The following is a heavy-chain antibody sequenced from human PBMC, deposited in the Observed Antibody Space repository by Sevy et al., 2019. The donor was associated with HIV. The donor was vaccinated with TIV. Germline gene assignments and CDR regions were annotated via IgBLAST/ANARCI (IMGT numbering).Heavy chain of an antibody. D-gene: IGHD1-26*01. CDR3: ARVGATVRDAFDI. V-gene: IGHV3-7*01. CDR2: IKQDGSEK. CDR1: GFTFSSYW. J-gene: IGHJ3*02. Sequence: GGSLRLSCAASGFTFSSYWMSWVRQAPGKGLEWVANIKQDGSEKYYVDSVKGRFTISRDNAKNSLYLQMNSLRAEDTAVYYCARVGATVRDAFDIWCQGTMVTVSS.